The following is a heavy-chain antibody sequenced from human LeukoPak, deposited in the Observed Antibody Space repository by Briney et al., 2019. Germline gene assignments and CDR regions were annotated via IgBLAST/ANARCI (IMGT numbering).Heavy chain of an antibody. CDR2: IYTSGST. CDR3: ARFIDY. V-gene: IGHV4-61*02. CDR1: GGSISSGSYY. J-gene: IGHJ4*02. Sequence: KPSETLSLTCTVSGGSISSGSYYWSWIRQPAGKGLEWIGRIYTSGSTNYNPSLKSRVTISVDTSKNQFSLKLSSVTAADTAVYYCARFIDYRGQGTLVTVSS.